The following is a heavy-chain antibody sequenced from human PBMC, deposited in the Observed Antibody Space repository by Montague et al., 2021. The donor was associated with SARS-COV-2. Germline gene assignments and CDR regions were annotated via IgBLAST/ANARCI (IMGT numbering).Heavy chain of an antibody. CDR2: IYYSGST. CDR1: GGSISSGGYY. Sequence: SETLSLTCTVSGGSISSGGYYWDWIRQPPGMGLEWIGIIYYSGSTDYXPSLKSRVTISVDTSRNQFSLKVSSVTAADTAVYYCATAGGPTTVAGPFDYWGQGTPVTVSS. D-gene: IGHD6-19*01. J-gene: IGHJ4*02. V-gene: IGHV4-39*01. CDR3: ATAGGPTTVAGPFDY.